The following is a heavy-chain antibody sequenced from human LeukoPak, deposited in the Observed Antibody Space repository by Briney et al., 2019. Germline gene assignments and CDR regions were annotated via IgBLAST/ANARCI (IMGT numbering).Heavy chain of an antibody. CDR2: VDPEDGGT. CDR3: AVRLVTFFDY. Sequence: GASVKVSCKASGYTFTDYYMHWVQQAPGKGLEWMGRVDPEDGGTIYAEKFQGRVTITADTSTDTAYMELSSLRSEDTAVYYCAVRLVTFFDYWGLGTLVTVSS. V-gene: IGHV1-69-2*01. CDR1: GYTFTDYY. D-gene: IGHD3-9*01. J-gene: IGHJ4*02.